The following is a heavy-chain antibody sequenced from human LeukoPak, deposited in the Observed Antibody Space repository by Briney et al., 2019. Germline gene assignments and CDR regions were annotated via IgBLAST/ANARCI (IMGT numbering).Heavy chain of an antibody. D-gene: IGHD3-10*01. CDR2: INPNSGGT. J-gene: IGHJ4*02. V-gene: IGHV1-2*02. Sequence: ASVKVSCKASGDTFTGYYMHWVRQAPGQGLEWMGWINPNSGGTNYAQKFQGRVTMTRDTSISTAYMELSRLRSDDTAVYYCARLNYGSGSYRFDYWGQGTLVTVSS. CDR3: ARLNYGSGSYRFDY. CDR1: GDTFTGYY.